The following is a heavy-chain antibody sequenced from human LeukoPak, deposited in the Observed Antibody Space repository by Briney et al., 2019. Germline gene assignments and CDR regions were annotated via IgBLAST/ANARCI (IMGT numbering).Heavy chain of an antibody. CDR2: IYYSGTT. J-gene: IGHJ4*02. D-gene: IGHD5-24*01. V-gene: IGHV4-59*01. CDR3: ARVLRPMASQYYFDY. CDR1: GASINTYY. Sequence: SETLSLTCTVAGASINTYYWSWIRQPPGKGLEWIGYIYYSGTTSYNPSLKTRVTISIDTSKNQFSLKLSSVTAADTAVYYCARVLRPMASQYYFDYWGQGTLVTVSS.